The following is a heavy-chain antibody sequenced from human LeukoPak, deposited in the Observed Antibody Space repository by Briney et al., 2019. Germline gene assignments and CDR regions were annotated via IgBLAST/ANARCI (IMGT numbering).Heavy chain of an antibody. CDR1: GFNLRSYW. Sequence: GGSLRLSCAASGFNLRSYWMNWVRQAPGKGLVWVSRTSTDGSSTTYADSVKGRFTISRDNAKNTLYLQMNSLRAEDTAVYYCFSRIVGTAMVDYWGQGTLVTVSS. CDR3: FSRIVGTAMVDY. D-gene: IGHD5-18*01. CDR2: TSTDGSST. J-gene: IGHJ4*02. V-gene: IGHV3-74*01.